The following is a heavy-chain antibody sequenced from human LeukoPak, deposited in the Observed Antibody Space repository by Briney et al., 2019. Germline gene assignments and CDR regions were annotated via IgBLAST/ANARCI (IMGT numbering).Heavy chain of an antibody. J-gene: IGHJ4*02. V-gene: IGHV3-30*04. CDR1: GFTFSSHA. CDR3: ARDLSMSYSVDY. Sequence: GGSLRLPCAASGFTFSSHAMHWVRQAPGKGLEWLAFISWDGNVKTCADSVEGRFTISGDSPKNTLFLQMNGLRAEDTAVYYCARDLSMSYSVDYWGQGTLVTVSS. CDR2: ISWDGNVK. D-gene: IGHD2-21*01.